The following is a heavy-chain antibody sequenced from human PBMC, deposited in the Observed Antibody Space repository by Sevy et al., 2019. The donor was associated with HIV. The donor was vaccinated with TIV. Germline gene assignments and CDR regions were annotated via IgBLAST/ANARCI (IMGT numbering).Heavy chain of an antibody. V-gene: IGHV3-21*01. CDR2: ISSSSSYI. J-gene: IGHJ3*02. CDR3: ARDTSSSGFDI. D-gene: IGHD6-25*01. Sequence: GGSLRLSCAASGFTFSSYSMNWVRQAPGKGLEWVSSISSSSSYIYYAYSVKGRFTISRDNAKNSLYLQMNSLRAEDTAVYYCARDTSSSGFDIWGQGTMVTVSS. CDR1: GFTFSSYS.